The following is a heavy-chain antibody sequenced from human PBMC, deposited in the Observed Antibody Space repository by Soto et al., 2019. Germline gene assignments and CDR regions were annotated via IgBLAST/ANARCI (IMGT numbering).Heavy chain of an antibody. V-gene: IGHV3-74*01. CDR1: GFTLSISW. CDR2: INGEDSST. Sequence: QPGGSLRLSCVASGFTLSISWMDWVRQAPGKGPVWVSHINGEDSSTNYADSVKGRFTISRDNAKNTLYLQMNSLRAEDTAVYYCARGSGSYYRYYYYGMDVWGQGTTVTVS. J-gene: IGHJ6*02. CDR3: ARGSGSYYRYYYYGMDV. D-gene: IGHD1-26*01.